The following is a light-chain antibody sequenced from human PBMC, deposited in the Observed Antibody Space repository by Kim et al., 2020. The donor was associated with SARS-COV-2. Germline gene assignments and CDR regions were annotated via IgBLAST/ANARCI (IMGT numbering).Light chain of an antibody. CDR1: QTINNR. V-gene: IGKV3-15*01. CDR3: QQSNNWPPLT. J-gene: IGKJ1*01. CDR2: DAT. Sequence: SPGERALRSCRTSQTINNRLVWYQQKPGQAPRLLIYDATTRATGIPTRFIGSGSETDFTLTINGLQSEDFAVYYCQQSNNWPPLTFGQGTKVDIK.